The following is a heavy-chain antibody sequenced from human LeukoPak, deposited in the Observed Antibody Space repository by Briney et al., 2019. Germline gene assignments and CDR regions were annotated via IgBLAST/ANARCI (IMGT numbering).Heavy chain of an antibody. V-gene: IGHV1-2*02. CDR2: INSNSGAR. CDR1: GYTFSGYY. Sequence: ASVKVSCKASGYTFSGYYMHWVRQAPGQGLASMGWINSNSGARNYAPKFQGRVTFSRDNSISTAYMEQSSLRSDDTAIYHCTRGRGGATTGFDHWGQGTLVTVSS. J-gene: IGHJ4*02. CDR3: TRGRGGATTGFDH. D-gene: IGHD1-26*01.